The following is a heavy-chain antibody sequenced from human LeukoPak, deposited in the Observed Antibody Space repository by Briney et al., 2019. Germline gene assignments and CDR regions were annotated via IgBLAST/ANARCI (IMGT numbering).Heavy chain of an antibody. CDR3: ARAQMNMYSSWYDGSWFDP. CDR2: IYYSGSA. D-gene: IGHD6-13*01. J-gene: IGHJ5*02. CDR1: GGSISSYY. Sequence: SETLSLTCTVSGGSISSYYWSWIRQPPGKGLEWIGYIYYSGSANYNPSLKSRVTISVDTSKNQFSLKLNSVTAADTAVYYCARAQMNMYSSWYDGSWFDPWGQGTLVTVSS. V-gene: IGHV4-59*01.